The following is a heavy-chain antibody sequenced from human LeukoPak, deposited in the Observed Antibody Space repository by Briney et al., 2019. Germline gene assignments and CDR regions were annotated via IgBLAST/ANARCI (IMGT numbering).Heavy chain of an antibody. J-gene: IGHJ4*02. CDR1: GFTFSDYY. Sequence: GSLRLSCAASGFTFSDYYMSWIRQAPGKGLEWVSYISSSGSTIYYADSVKGRFTISRDNAKNPLYLQMNSLRAEDTAVYYCARRSLITYYYDSSGYYFDYWGQGTLVTVSS. CDR2: ISSSGSTI. CDR3: ARRSLITYYYDSSGYYFDY. V-gene: IGHV3-11*04. D-gene: IGHD3-22*01.